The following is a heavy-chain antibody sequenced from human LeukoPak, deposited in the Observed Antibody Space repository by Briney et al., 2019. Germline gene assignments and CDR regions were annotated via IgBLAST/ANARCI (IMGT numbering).Heavy chain of an antibody. CDR1: GGTFSSYA. CDR3: ASGKDIVVVVAADKAAEYFQH. D-gene: IGHD2-15*01. CDR2: IIPIFGTA. Sequence: SVKVSRKASGGTFSSYAISWVRQAPGQGLEWMGGIIPIFGTANYAQKFQGRVTTTTDESTSTAYMELSSLRSEDTAVYYCASGKDIVVVVAADKAAEYFQHWGQGTLVTVSS. J-gene: IGHJ1*01. V-gene: IGHV1-69*05.